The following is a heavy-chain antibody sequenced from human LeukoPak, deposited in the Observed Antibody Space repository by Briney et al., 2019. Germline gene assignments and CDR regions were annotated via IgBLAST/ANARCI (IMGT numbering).Heavy chain of an antibody. Sequence: GGSLRLSCAASGFTFSDYYMSWIRQAPGKGLEWVSYISSSGSTIYYADSVKGRFTISRDNAKNSLYLQMNSLRADDTAVYYCAIPSSYDGSRYYHAYWGQGTLVSVSS. CDR2: ISSSGSTI. CDR3: AIPSSYDGSRYYHAY. D-gene: IGHD3-22*01. J-gene: IGHJ4*02. CDR1: GFTFSDYY. V-gene: IGHV3-11*04.